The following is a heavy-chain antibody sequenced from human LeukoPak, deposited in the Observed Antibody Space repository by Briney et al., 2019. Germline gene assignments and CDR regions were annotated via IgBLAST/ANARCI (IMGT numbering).Heavy chain of an antibody. V-gene: IGHV4-39*01. Sequence: PSETLSLTCTVSGGSISSSSYYWDWIRQPPGKGLEWIGSIYYSGSTYYNPSLKSRVTISVDTSKNQFSLKLSSVTAADTAVYYCARQKRTTVTLWGQGTLVTVSS. D-gene: IGHD4-17*01. J-gene: IGHJ4*02. CDR1: GGSISSSSYY. CDR3: ARQKRTTVTL. CDR2: IYYSGST.